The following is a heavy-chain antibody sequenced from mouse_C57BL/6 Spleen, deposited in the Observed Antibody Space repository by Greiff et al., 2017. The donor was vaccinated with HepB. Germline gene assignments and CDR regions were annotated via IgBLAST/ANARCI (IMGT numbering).Heavy chain of an antibody. CDR2: INYDGSST. J-gene: IGHJ3*01. V-gene: IGHV5-16*01. Sequence: EVKLMESEGGLVQPGSSMKLSCTASGFTFSDYYMAWVRQVPEKGLEWVANINYDGSSTYYLDSLKSRFIISRDNAKNILYLQMSSLKSEDTATYYCARDRGGYGYDEVFAYWGQGTLVTVSA. CDR1: GFTFSDYY. CDR3: ARDRGGYGYDEVFAY. D-gene: IGHD2-2*01.